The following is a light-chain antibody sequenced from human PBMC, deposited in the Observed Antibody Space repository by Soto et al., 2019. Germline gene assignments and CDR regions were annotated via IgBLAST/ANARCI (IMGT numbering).Light chain of an antibody. CDR2: DAS. CDR1: QAISSA. V-gene: IGKV1D-13*01. Sequence: IQLTQSPSLLSASVGDRVTITCRASQAISSALAWYQQKPGKPPKLLIYDASTLQSGVPSRFSGTASGTDFTLTINSLQPEDFATYYCQQFNNWPVTFGPGTKVDIK. J-gene: IGKJ3*01. CDR3: QQFNNWPVT.